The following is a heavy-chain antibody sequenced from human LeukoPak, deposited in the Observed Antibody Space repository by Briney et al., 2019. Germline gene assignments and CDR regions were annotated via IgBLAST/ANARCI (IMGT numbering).Heavy chain of an antibody. CDR1: GGSFSGYY. Sequence: KPSETLSLTCAVYGGSFSGYYWSWIRQPPGKGLEWIGEINHSGSTNYNPPLKSRVTISVDKSKNQFSLKLSSVTAADTAVYYCAKAVAPVAGIGYFDYWGQGTLVTVSS. J-gene: IGHJ4*02. CDR2: INHSGST. CDR3: AKAVAPVAGIGYFDY. D-gene: IGHD6-19*01. V-gene: IGHV4-34*01.